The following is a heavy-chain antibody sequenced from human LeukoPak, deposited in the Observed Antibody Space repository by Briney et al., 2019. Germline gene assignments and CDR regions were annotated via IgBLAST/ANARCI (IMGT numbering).Heavy chain of an antibody. CDR1: GFTFSNYG. CDR2: MRYDGSDR. D-gene: IGHD5-24*01. J-gene: IGHJ4*01. V-gene: IGHV3-30*02. CDR3: AKDGHRDGYSYRSVRYFDF. Sequence: PGGSLRLSCAASGFTFSNYGMNWVRQAPGKGLEWVAFMRYDGSDRFYADSVKGRFTIFRDKSKNMLYLHMNSLRVEDTAMYFCAKDGHRDGYSYRSVRYFDFWGQGTLVTASS.